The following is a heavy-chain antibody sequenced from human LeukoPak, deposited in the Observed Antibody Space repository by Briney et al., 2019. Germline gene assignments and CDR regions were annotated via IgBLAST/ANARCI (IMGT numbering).Heavy chain of an antibody. V-gene: IGHV3-30*18. CDR3: AKALESLWELFDY. D-gene: IGHD1-26*01. CDR2: ISYDGSNK. Sequence: GRSLRLSCAASGFTFSSYGMHWVRQAPGKGLEWVAVISYDGSNKYYADSVKGRFTISRDNSKNTLYLQMNSLRADDTAVYYCAKALESLWELFDYWGQGTLVTVSS. J-gene: IGHJ4*02. CDR1: GFTFSSYG.